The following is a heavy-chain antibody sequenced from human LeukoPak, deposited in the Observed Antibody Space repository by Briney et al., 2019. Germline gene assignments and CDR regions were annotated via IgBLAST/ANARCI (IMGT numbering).Heavy chain of an antibody. J-gene: IGHJ3*02. CDR3: ARVIRDDSSGNTWAFDI. V-gene: IGHV1-46*01. CDR1: GYTFTSYY. Sequence: GASVKVSCKASGYTFTSYYMHWVRQAPGQGLEWMGIINPSGGSTSYAQKFQGRVTMTRDTSTSTVYMELSRLRSEDTAVYYCARVIRDDSSGNTWAFDIWGQGTMVTVSS. CDR2: INPSGGST. D-gene: IGHD3-22*01.